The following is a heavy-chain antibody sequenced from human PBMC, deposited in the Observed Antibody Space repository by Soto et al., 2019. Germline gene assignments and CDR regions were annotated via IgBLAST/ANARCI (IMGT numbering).Heavy chain of an antibody. V-gene: IGHV3-7*03. CDR1: GFSFSSYW. D-gene: IGHD3-10*01. CDR3: AKVGLFEGNKPITFEF. CDR2: INQDATRQ. Sequence: DVQLVESGGGLVQPGGSLRLSCAASGFSFSSYWMSWVRQAPGRGLEWVANINQDATRQSYVDSVEGRFSISRDNDKNSLYLQMNSLRVEDTAVYYCAKVGLFEGNKPITFEFWGQGTLVTVSS. J-gene: IGHJ4*02.